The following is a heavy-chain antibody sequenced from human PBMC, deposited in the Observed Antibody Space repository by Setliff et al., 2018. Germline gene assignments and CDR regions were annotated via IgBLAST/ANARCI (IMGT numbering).Heavy chain of an antibody. V-gene: IGHV3-23*01. Sequence: GGSLRLSCAASGFTFSSYAMSWVRQAPGKGLEWVSAISGSGGSTYYADSVKGRFTISRDNSKNTLYLQMNSLRAEDTAVYYCAKDLPRVVGGVVVSGPTVIDIANPLQSLPWG. J-gene: IGHJ5*02. CDR1: GFTFSSYA. CDR3: AKDLPRVVGGVVVSGPTVIDIANPLQSLP. D-gene: IGHD2-15*01. CDR2: ISGSGGST.